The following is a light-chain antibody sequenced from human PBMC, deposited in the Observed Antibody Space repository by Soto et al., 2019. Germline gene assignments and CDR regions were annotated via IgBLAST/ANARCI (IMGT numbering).Light chain of an antibody. CDR1: QTVSSGF. Sequence: EIVLTQSPGTLSVSPGERATVSCRASQTVSSGFLAWYQQKVGQAPRLLIYGASTRATGIPDRFSGSGSGTDFTLTITRLEPEDFAVYYCQQYGSSRTFGQGTKVDIK. CDR3: QQYGSSRT. J-gene: IGKJ1*01. V-gene: IGKV3-20*01. CDR2: GAS.